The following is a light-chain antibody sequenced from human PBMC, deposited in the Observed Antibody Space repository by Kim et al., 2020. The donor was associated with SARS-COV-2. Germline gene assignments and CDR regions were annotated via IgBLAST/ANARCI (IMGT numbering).Light chain of an antibody. J-gene: IGLJ1*01. CDR3: QAWDRNTAV. CDR2: QDN. V-gene: IGLV3-1*01. CDR1: NLGDKF. Sequence: SYELTQPPSVSVSTGQTATITCSGDNLGDKFVCWYQQKTGQSPVVVIYQDNKRPSGIPERFSGSNSGNTATLTISGTQAMDEADFYCQAWDRNTAVFGTGTKVTVL.